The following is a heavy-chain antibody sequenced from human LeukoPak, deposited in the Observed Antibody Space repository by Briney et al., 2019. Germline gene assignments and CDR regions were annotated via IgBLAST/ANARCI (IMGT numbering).Heavy chain of an antibody. J-gene: IGHJ4*02. Sequence: SETLSLTCTVSGGSISSYYWSWIRQPPGKGLEWIGYIYYSGSTNYNPSLKSRVTISVDTSKNQFSLKLSSVTAADTAVYYCARERWDYDSSGYYYMNYFDYWGQGTLVTVSS. D-gene: IGHD3-22*01. CDR2: IYYSGST. CDR3: ARERWDYDSSGYYYMNYFDY. V-gene: IGHV4-59*12. CDR1: GGSISSYY.